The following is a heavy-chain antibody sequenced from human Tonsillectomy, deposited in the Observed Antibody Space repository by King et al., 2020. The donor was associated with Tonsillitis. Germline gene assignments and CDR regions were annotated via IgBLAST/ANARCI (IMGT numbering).Heavy chain of an antibody. V-gene: IGHV4-59*01. D-gene: IGHD6-13*01. CDR3: ARLRVAEAGIDY. CDR2: IYNSGST. J-gene: IGHJ4*02. CDR1: GGSISSNY. Sequence: QLQESGPGLVKPSETLSLTCSVSGGSISSNYWTWIRQPPGKGLEWIGYIYNSGSTNYNPSLKSRVTISVDTSKNQFSLKLNSVTAADTAVYYCARLRVAEAGIDYWGQGTLATVSS.